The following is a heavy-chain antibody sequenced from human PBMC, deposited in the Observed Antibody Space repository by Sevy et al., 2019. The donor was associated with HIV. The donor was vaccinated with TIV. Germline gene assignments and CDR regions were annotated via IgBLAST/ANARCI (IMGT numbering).Heavy chain of an antibody. CDR2: ISGSGGST. J-gene: IGHJ4*02. CDR1: GFTFSSYA. Sequence: GGSLRLSCAASGFTFSSYAMSWVRQAPGKGLEWVSAISGSGGSTYYADSVKGRFTISRDNSKNTLYLQMNSLRAEDTAVYYCAKDRYDVWSGYSTPDWGQGTLVTVSS. D-gene: IGHD3-3*01. V-gene: IGHV3-23*01. CDR3: AKDRYDVWSGYSTPD.